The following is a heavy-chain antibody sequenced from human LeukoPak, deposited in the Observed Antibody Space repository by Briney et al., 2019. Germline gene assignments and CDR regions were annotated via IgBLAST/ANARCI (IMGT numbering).Heavy chain of an antibody. J-gene: IGHJ6*02. CDR3: ARNPGRGTAARPPPVLHYYGMDV. CDR2: INHSGST. Sequence: SETLSLTCAVYGGSFSGYYWSWIRQPPGKGLEWIGEINHSGSTNYNPSLKSRVTISVDTSKNQFSLKLSSVTAADTAVYYCARNPGRGTAARPPPVLHYYGMDVWGQGTTVTVSS. D-gene: IGHD6-6*01. V-gene: IGHV4-34*01. CDR1: GGSFSGYY.